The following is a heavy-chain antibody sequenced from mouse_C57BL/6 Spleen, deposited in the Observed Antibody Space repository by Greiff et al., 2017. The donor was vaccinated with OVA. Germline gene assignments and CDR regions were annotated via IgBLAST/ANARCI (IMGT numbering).Heavy chain of an antibody. V-gene: IGHV6-3*01. CDR1: GFTFSNYW. CDR2: IRLKSDNYAT. CDR3: TFEVTSPYAMDY. Sequence: EVMLVESGGGLVQPGGSMKLSCVASGFTFSNYWMNWVRQSPEKGLEWVAQIRLKSDNYATHYAESVKGRFTISRDDSKSSVYLQMNNLRAEDTGIYYCTFEVTSPYAMDYWGQGTSVTVSS. J-gene: IGHJ4*01. D-gene: IGHD2-1*01.